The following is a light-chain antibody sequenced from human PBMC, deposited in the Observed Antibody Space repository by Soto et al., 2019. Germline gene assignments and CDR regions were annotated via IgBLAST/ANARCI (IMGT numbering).Light chain of an antibody. CDR1: QSVTSNY. CDR2: AAS. J-gene: IGKJ1*01. Sequence: EIVLTQSPGTLSLSPGERATLSCRASQSVTSNYLAWYQQKPGQAPRLLIFAASSRATGIPDKFSGSGSGTDFTLTISRLEPDDVAVYYCQLYGSPSWTFGQGTKVEIK. V-gene: IGKV3-20*01. CDR3: QLYGSPSWT.